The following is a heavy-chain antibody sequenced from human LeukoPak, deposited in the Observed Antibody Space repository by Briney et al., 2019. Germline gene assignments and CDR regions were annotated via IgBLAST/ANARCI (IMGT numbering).Heavy chain of an antibody. V-gene: IGHV1-2*02. Sequence: ASVTVSCKASVYTFTGNYMHWVRQAPGQGLEWMGSINPNSGVTNYAQKFQGRVTITTNTSISTAYMELRSLRSDDTAVYYCARVSYLDYWGQGTLVTVSS. CDR3: ARVSYLDY. J-gene: IGHJ4*02. CDR1: VYTFTGNY. CDR2: INPNSGVT.